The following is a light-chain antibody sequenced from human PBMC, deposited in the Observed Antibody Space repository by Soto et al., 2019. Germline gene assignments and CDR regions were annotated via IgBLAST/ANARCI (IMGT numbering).Light chain of an antibody. CDR1: SSDVGSYNL. CDR3: SSYTSSSTLPLYV. J-gene: IGLJ1*01. Sequence: QSALTQPASVSGSPGQSITISCTGTSSDVGSYNLVSWYQQHPGKAPKLMIYDVSNRPSGVSNRFSGSKSGNTASLTISGLQAEDEADYYCSSYTSSSTLPLYVFGTGTKLTVL. V-gene: IGLV2-14*02. CDR2: DVS.